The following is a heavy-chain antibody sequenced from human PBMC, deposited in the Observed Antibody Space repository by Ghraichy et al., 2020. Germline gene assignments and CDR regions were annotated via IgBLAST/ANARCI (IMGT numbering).Heavy chain of an antibody. CDR1: GGTFSSYA. D-gene: IGHD6-19*01. CDR2: IIPIFGTA. Sequence: SVKVSCKASGGTFSSYAISWVRQAPGQGLEWMGGIIPIFGTANYAQKFQGRVTITADESTSTAYMELSSLRSEDTAVYYCARHWPYSSGWYSPLSSTLLDYWGQGTLVTVSS. V-gene: IGHV1-69*13. J-gene: IGHJ4*02. CDR3: ARHWPYSSGWYSPLSSTLLDY.